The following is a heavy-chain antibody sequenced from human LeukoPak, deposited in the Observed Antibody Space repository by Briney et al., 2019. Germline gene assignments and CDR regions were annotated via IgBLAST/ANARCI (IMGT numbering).Heavy chain of an antibody. CDR2: TKSKTDGETT. D-gene: IGHD3-10*01. CDR3: TTEGYYVSGIY. V-gene: IGHV3-15*01. CDR1: GLTFSNAW. J-gene: IGHJ4*02. Sequence: KPGGSLRLSCAASGLTFSNAWMSWVRQAPGKGLEWVGRTKSKTDGETTDYATPVKGRFTISRDDSKDTLYLQMNSLKTEDTAVYYCTTEGYYVSGIYWGQGTLVTVSS.